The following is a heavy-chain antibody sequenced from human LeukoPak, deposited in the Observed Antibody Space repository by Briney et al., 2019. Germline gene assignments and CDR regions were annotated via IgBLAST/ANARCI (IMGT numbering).Heavy chain of an antibody. J-gene: IGHJ6*03. Sequence: SEPLSLPCSVSGGSIGSYFWSWIRQPPGKGLEWIAYTYTSGSTNYNPSLKSRVTMSVDTSKKQFSLKLSSVTAADTAVYYCARLKPQRYYSNNYYYYMDVWGKGTTVTVSS. CDR1: GGSIGSYF. CDR2: TYTSGST. V-gene: IGHV4-4*09. CDR3: ARLKPQRYYSNNYYYYMDV. D-gene: IGHD4-11*01.